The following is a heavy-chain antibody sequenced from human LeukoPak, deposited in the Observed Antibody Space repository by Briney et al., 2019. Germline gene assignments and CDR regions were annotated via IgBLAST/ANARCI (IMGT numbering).Heavy chain of an antibody. CDR3: ARGQFWSGYSI. D-gene: IGHD3-3*02. CDR1: GFTFSSYG. J-gene: IGHJ4*02. V-gene: IGHV3-30*03. CDR2: ISYDGSNK. Sequence: GRSLRLSCAASGFTFSSYGMHWVRQAPGKGLEWVAVISYDGSNKYYADSVKGRFTISRDNSKNTLYLQMNSLRAEDTAVYYCARGQFWSGYSIWGQGTLVTVSS.